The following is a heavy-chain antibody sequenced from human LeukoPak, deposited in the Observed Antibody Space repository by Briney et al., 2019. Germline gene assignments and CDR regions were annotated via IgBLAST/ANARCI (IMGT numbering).Heavy chain of an antibody. D-gene: IGHD3-22*01. CDR3: ARVDSSGYYYVEGGFDP. J-gene: IGHJ5*02. CDR1: GGSISSGGYY. Sequence: PSETLSLTCTVSGGSISSGGYYWSWIRQHPGKGLEWIGYICYSGSTYYNPSLKSRVTISVDTSKNQFSLKLSSVTAADTAVYYCARVDSSGYYYVEGGFDPWGQGTLVTVSS. V-gene: IGHV4-31*03. CDR2: ICYSGST.